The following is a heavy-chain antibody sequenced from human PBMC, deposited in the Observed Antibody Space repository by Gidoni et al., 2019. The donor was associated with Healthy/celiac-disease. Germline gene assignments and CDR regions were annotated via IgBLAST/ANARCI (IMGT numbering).Heavy chain of an antibody. Sequence: GFIFSSYAMHWVRQAQGKGLERVAVISYDASNNYYTDSVKGRFNISRDNSKNTLYLQMNSLRAEDTAVYYCARVAGFGELLAPFYYWGQGPLVTVSS. CDR2: ISYDASNN. CDR3: ARVAGFGELLAPFYY. D-gene: IGHD3-10*01. CDR1: GFIFSSYA. J-gene: IGHJ4*02. V-gene: IGHV3-30*10.